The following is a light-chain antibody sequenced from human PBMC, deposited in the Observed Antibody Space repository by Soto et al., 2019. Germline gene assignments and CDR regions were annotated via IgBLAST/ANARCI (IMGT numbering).Light chain of an antibody. V-gene: IGKV3-15*01. CDR2: GAS. J-gene: IGKJ4*01. CDR1: QSVSSN. Sequence: EIVMTQSPATLSVSPGERATLSCRASQSVSSNLAWYQQKPGQAPRLLIYGASTRATGIPARFSGSGSGTEFTLTISSLQSEDFAVYYCQQYNNWPAVTFGGGTKVDIK. CDR3: QQYNNWPAVT.